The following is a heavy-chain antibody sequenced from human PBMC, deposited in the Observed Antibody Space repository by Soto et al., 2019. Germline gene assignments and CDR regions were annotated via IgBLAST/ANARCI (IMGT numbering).Heavy chain of an antibody. CDR1: GFTFSSYS. CDR3: AKPQHYDFWSGPDPDNWFDP. D-gene: IGHD3-3*01. Sequence: PGGSLRLSCAASGFTFSSYSMNWVRQAPGKGLEWVSYISSSSSTIYYADSVKGRFTISRDNAKNSLYLQMNSLRAEDTAVYYCAKPQHYDFWSGPDPDNWFDPWGQGTLVTVSS. CDR2: ISSSSSTI. J-gene: IGHJ5*02. V-gene: IGHV3-48*01.